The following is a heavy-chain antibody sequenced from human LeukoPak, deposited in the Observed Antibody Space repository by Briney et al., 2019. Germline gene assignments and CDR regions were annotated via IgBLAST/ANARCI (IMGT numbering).Heavy chain of an antibody. CDR1: GFNFMTYG. CDR2: ISYDGGKR. D-gene: IGHD3-10*01. Sequence: GGSLRLSCAASGFNFMTYGMHWVRQAPGKGLEWVAFISYDGGKRFFGESVKGRFTIARDNSENTVSLQMNTLKTEDTAVYYCAKCLRWFGDFYCNFFDYWGQGILVTVSS. V-gene: IGHV3-30*18. CDR3: AKCLRWFGDFYCNFFDY. J-gene: IGHJ4*02.